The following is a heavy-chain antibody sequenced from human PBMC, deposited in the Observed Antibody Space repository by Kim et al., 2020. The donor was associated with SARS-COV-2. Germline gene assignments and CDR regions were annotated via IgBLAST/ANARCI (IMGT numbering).Heavy chain of an antibody. Sequence: NYAQKLQGRVTMTTDTSTSTAHMELRSLRSDDTAVYYCARDESMVTTLDYWGQGTLVTVSS. CDR3: ARDESMVTTLDY. V-gene: IGHV1-18*01. D-gene: IGHD4-17*01. J-gene: IGHJ4*02.